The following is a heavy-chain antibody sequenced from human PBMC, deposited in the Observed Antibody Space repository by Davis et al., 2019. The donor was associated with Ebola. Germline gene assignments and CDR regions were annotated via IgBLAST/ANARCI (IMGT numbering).Heavy chain of an antibody. Sequence: SETLSLTCTVSGGSISSSSYYWGWIRQPPGKGLEWIGSIYYSRSTYYNPSLKSRVTISVDTSKNQFSLKLSSVTAADTAVYYCARGGNYVPFDPWGQGTLVTVSS. D-gene: IGHD1-7*01. CDR3: ARGGNYVPFDP. J-gene: IGHJ5*02. CDR2: IYYSRST. CDR1: GGSISSSSYY. V-gene: IGHV4-39*01.